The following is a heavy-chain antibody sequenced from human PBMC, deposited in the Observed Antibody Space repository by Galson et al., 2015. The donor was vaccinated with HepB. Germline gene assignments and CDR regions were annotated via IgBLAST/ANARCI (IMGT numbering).Heavy chain of an antibody. V-gene: IGHV6-1*01. D-gene: IGHD1-26*01. J-gene: IGHJ6*03. CDR3: ARDREESYSGSYYPPGGGYYYYYMDV. CDR2: TYYRSKWYN. CDR1: GDSVSSNSAA. Sequence: CAISGDSVSSNSAAWNWIRQSPSRGLEWLGRTYYRSKWYNDYAVSVKSRITINPDTSKNQFSLQLNSVTPEDTAVYYCARDREESYSGSYYPPGGGYYYYYMDVWGKGTTVTVSS.